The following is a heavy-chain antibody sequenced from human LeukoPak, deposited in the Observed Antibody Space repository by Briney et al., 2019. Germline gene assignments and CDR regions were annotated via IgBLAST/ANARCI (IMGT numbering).Heavy chain of an antibody. CDR1: GFTFNNYG. CDR3: AKVVVAATHYYYYGMDV. CDR2: IRYDGSNK. D-gene: IGHD2-15*01. Sequence: GGSLRLSCAASGFTFNNYGMHWVRQTPGKGLEWVAFIRYDGSNKYYADSVKGRFTISRDNAKNSLYLQMNSLGPEDTALYYCAKVVVAATHYYYYGMDVWGQGTTVTVSS. V-gene: IGHV3-30*02. J-gene: IGHJ6*02.